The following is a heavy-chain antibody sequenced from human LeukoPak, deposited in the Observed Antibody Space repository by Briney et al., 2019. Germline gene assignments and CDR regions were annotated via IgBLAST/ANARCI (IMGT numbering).Heavy chain of an antibody. Sequence: GGSLRLSCAASGFTFSSYAMSWVRQAPGKGLEWVSAISGSGGSTYYADSVKGRFTISRDNSKNTLYLQMNSLRAEDTAVYYCAIIYDSSGYYSDYWGQGTLVTVSS. V-gene: IGHV3-23*01. D-gene: IGHD3-22*01. CDR1: GFTFSSYA. CDR2: ISGSGGST. J-gene: IGHJ4*02. CDR3: AIIYDSSGYYSDY.